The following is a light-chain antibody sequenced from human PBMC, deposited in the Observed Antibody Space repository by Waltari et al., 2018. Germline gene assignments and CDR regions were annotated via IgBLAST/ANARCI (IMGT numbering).Light chain of an antibody. CDR1: SGPSSNV. Sequence: QLVLTQSPSASASLGASVKLTCTLRSGPSSNVIAWHQQQPAKGPRYLMKVNSDGSHSKGDEIPDRFSGSSSGAERYLTISSVQSEDEADYYCQTGGHGTWVFGGGTKLTVL. V-gene: IGLV4-69*01. CDR3: QTGGHGTWV. CDR2: VNSDGSH. J-gene: IGLJ3*02.